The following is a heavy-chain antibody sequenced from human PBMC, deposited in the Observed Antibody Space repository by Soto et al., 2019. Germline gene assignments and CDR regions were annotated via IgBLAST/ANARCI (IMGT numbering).Heavy chain of an antibody. V-gene: IGHV4-30-4*01. J-gene: IGHJ4*02. CDR3: AREGSSAYYYDY. CDR1: GGCISSGDYY. Sequence: PSETLSLTCTVSGGCISSGDYYWSWIRQPPGKGLEWIGYIYYSGSTYYNPSLKSRITMSVDTSKNQFSLKLSSVTAADTAVYYCAREGSSAYYYDYWGQGTLVTASS. D-gene: IGHD3-22*01. CDR2: IYYSGST.